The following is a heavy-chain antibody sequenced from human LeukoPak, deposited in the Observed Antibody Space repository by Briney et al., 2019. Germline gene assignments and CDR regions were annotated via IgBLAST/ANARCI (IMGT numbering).Heavy chain of an antibody. CDR2: ISWNSGSI. D-gene: IGHD3-9*01. CDR1: GFTFDDYA. J-gene: IGHJ3*02. Sequence: GGSLRLSCAASGFTFDDYAMHWVRQAPGKGLEWVSGISWNSGSIGYADSVKGRFTISRDNAKNSLYLQMNSLRAEDTALYYCAKDIYDISAGDAFDIWGQGTMVTVSS. CDR3: AKDIYDISAGDAFDI. V-gene: IGHV3-9*01.